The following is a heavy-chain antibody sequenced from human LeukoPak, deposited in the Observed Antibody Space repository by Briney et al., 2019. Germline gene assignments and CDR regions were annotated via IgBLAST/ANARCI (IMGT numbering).Heavy chain of an antibody. CDR2: IIPILGIA. J-gene: IGHJ5*02. Sequence: SVKVSCKASGGTFSSYAISWVRQAPGRGLEWMGRIIPILGIANYAQKFQGRVTITADKSTSTAYMELSSLRSEDTAVYYCARDLGVVVAATPLYPGWLDPWGQGTLVTVSS. D-gene: IGHD2-15*01. CDR1: GGTFSSYA. V-gene: IGHV1-69*04. CDR3: ARDLGVVVAATPLYPGWLDP.